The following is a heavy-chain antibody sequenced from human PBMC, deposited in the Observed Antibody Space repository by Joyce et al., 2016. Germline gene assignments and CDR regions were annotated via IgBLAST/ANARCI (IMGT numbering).Heavy chain of an antibody. CDR3: ARGTRVSGAAPYSTISYYYDFYMDI. Sequence: QVQLQQLGAGLLKPSETLSLTCAVNGGTFRGYFWSGIRQSRGKGREWVGESNHAGKSNCNPSRGVRVARAVDTSNKPFSLKLSSVTAADTAVYYCARGTRVSGAAPYSTISYYYDFYMDIWGKGTTVIVSS. V-gene: IGHV4-34*01. CDR2: SNHAGKS. CDR1: GGTFRGYF. D-gene: IGHD2-2*01. J-gene: IGHJ6*03.